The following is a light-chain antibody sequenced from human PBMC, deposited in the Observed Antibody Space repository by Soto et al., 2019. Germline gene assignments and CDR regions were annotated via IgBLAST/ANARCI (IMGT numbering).Light chain of an antibody. CDR2: DVS. CDR1: SSDVGAYNY. J-gene: IGLJ3*02. Sequence: QSALTQPASVSGSPGQSITISCTGTSSDVGAYNYVSWYQQHPGKVPELLIYDVSNRPSGVSNRFSGSKSGNTASLAISGLQAEDEADYYCYSYTTSSTWLFGGGTKVTVL. CDR3: YSYTTSSTWL. V-gene: IGLV2-14*03.